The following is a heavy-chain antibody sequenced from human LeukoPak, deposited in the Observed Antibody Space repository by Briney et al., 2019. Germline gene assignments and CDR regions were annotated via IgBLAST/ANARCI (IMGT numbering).Heavy chain of an antibody. V-gene: IGHV1-8*03. D-gene: IGHD3-3*01. CDR2: MNPNSGNT. J-gene: IGHJ3*02. Sequence: ASVKVSCKASGYTFTSYDINWVRQATGQGLEWMGWMNPNSGNTGYAQKFQGRVTITRNTSISTAYMELSSLRSEDTAVYYCARVRITIFGVVTRDAFDIWGQGTMVTVSS. CDR1: GYTFTSYD. CDR3: ARVRITIFGVVTRDAFDI.